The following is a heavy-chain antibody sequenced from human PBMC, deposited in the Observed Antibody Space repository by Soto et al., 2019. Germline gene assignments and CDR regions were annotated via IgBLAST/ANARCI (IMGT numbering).Heavy chain of an antibody. CDR1: GFTFSSYA. CDR2: ISGSGGST. Sequence: PGGSLRLSCAASGFTFSSYAMSWVRQAPGKGLEWVSAISGSGGSTYYADSVKGRFTISRDNSKNTLYLQMNSLRAEDTAVYYCAKDGAPAMNYGDYVGGTGGMDVWGQGTTVTVSS. V-gene: IGHV3-23*01. D-gene: IGHD4-17*01. CDR3: AKDGAPAMNYGDYVGGTGGMDV. J-gene: IGHJ6*02.